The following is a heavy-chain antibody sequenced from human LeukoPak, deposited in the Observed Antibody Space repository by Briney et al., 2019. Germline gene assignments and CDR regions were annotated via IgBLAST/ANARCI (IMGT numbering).Heavy chain of an antibody. D-gene: IGHD6-19*01. Sequence: GGSLRLSRAASGFTFSSYAMHWVRQAPGKGLEWVAVISYDGSNKYYADSVKGRYTLSRDNAKNSLYLQMNSLRAEDTAVYYCATSLSGWGTYHYMDVWGKGTTVTISS. V-gene: IGHV3-30*04. J-gene: IGHJ6*03. CDR2: ISYDGSNK. CDR3: ATSLSGWGTYHYMDV. CDR1: GFTFSSYA.